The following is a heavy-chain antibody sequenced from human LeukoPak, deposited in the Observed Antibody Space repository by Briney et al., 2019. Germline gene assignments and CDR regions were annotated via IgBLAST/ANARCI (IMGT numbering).Heavy chain of an antibody. CDR3: ARDKDSSGEFDY. Sequence: SETLSLTCTVSGGSISSGGYYWSWIRQHPGKGLEWIGYIYYSGSTYYNPSLKSRVTISVDTSKNQFSLKLSSVTAADTAVYYCARDKDSSGEFDYWGQGTLVTVSS. CDR1: GGSISSGGYY. V-gene: IGHV4-31*03. D-gene: IGHD6-19*01. CDR2: IYYSGST. J-gene: IGHJ4*02.